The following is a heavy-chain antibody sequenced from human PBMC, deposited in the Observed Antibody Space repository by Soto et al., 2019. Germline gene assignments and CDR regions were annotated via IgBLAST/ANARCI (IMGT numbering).Heavy chain of an antibody. Sequence: ASVKVSCKASGYTFTSYGISLVRQAPGQGLEWMGWISAYNGNTNYAQKLQGRVTMTTDTSTSTAYMELRSLRSDDTAVYYCARDSPLHDYANFDYWGQGTLVTVSS. J-gene: IGHJ4*02. V-gene: IGHV1-18*04. CDR2: ISAYNGNT. D-gene: IGHD4-17*01. CDR1: GYTFTSYG. CDR3: ARDSPLHDYANFDY.